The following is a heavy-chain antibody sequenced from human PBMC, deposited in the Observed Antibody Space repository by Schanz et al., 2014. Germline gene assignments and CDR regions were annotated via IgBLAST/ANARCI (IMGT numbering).Heavy chain of an antibody. J-gene: IGHJ4*02. CDR1: GFTVSSNY. V-gene: IGHV3-66*01. D-gene: IGHD1-26*01. CDR3: ANGRTVWSGSDRKYYFDY. Sequence: EVQLVESGGGLVQPGGSLRLSCAASGFTVSSNYMSWVRQAPGKGLEWVSFIYGGSTYYTDSVKGRFTISRDNSKNTLYLQMNSLRAEDTAIYYCANGRTVWSGSDRKYYFDYWGQGTLVTVSS. CDR2: IYGGST.